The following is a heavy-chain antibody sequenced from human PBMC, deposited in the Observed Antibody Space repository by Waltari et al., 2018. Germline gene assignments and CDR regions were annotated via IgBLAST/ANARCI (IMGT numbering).Heavy chain of an antibody. CDR1: GGTFSSYA. D-gene: IGHD6-13*01. CDR3: ARTFVAAAGPAYYFDY. V-gene: IGHV1-69*08. CDR2: IIPIFGTA. Sequence: QVQLVQSGAEVKKPGSSVKVSCKASGGTFSSYAISWVRQAPGQGLEWMGRIIPIFGTANDAQKFQGRVPLTASKSTSTAYMERSSLRSEDTAVYYCARTFVAAAGPAYYFDYWGQGTLVTVSS. J-gene: IGHJ4*02.